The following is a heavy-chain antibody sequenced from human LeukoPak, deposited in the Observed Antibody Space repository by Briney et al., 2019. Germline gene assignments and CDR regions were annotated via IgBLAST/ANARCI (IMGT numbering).Heavy chain of an antibody. CDR2: ISGSGGST. D-gene: IGHD3-22*01. Sequence: GGSLRLSCAASGFTFSIYAMSWVRQAPGKGLGWVSAISGSGGSTYYADSGEGRFTISRDNSKNTLYLQMNSLRAEDTAVYYCAKEGYYDSSGYYYYYYYYYMDVWGKGTTVTVSS. CDR1: GFTFSIYA. CDR3: AKEGYYDSSGYYYYYYYYYMDV. J-gene: IGHJ6*03. V-gene: IGHV3-23*01.